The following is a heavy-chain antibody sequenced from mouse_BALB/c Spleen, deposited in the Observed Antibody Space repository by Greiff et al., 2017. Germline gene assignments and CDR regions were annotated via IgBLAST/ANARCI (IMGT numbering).Heavy chain of an antibody. J-gene: IGHJ2*01. Sequence: DVKLVESGGGLVKPGGSLKLSCAASGFTFSSYAMSWVRQTPEKRLEWVATISSGGSYTYYPDSVKGRFTISRDNAKNTLYLQMSSLRSEDTAMYYCARAYGNPYYFDYWGQGTTLTVSS. CDR3: ARAYGNPYYFDY. D-gene: IGHD2-1*01. V-gene: IGHV5-9-3*01. CDR2: ISSGGSYT. CDR1: GFTFSSYA.